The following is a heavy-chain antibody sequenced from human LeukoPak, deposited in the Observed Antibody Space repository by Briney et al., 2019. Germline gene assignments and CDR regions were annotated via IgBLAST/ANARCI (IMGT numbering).Heavy chain of an antibody. J-gene: IGHJ3*02. CDR2: IIPIFGTA. D-gene: IGHD3-16*01. CDR1: GGTFSSYA. V-gene: IGHV1-69*05. Sequence: SVKVSCKASGGTFSSYAISWVRQAPGQGLEWMGGIIPIFGTANYAQKFQGRVTITTDESTSTAYMELSSPRSEDTAVYYCAKGGFVHAFDIWGQGTMVTVSS. CDR3: AKGGFVHAFDI.